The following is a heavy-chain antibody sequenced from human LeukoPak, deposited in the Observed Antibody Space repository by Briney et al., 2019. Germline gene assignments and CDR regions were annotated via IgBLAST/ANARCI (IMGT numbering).Heavy chain of an antibody. CDR1: GYTFTSYG. J-gene: IGHJ6*03. CDR3: ARAPLEWFGRDFYYYYMDV. V-gene: IGHV1-3*03. Sequence: ASVKVSCKAFGYTFTSYGIHWVRQAPGQRFEWMGWINGGSGNVRYSQEFHGRVTFTSDTSASTAYMELRSLRFEDMGVYYCARAPLEWFGRDFYYYYMDVWGKGTTVTVSS. CDR2: INGGSGNV. D-gene: IGHD3-16*01.